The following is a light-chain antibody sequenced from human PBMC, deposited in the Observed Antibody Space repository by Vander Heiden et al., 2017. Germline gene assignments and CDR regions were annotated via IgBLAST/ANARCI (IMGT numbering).Light chain of an antibody. J-gene: IGLJ3*02. V-gene: IGLV2-14*03. Sequence: QSALTQPASVSGSPGQSITISCSGTSSDIGGYNYVSWNQQHPGKAPKLMIYDVSNRPSGVSNRFSGSKSGNTASLTISGLQAEDEADYYCSSYTTISTWVFGGGTKLTVL. CDR3: SSYTTISTWV. CDR1: SSDIGGYNY. CDR2: DVS.